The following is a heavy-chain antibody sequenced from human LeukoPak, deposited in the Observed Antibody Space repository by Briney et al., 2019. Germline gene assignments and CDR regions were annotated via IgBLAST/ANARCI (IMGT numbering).Heavy chain of an antibody. V-gene: IGHV4-39*07. CDR3: ATQTSYGLDY. CDR2: IYYSGST. J-gene: IGHJ4*02. Sequence: SQTLSLTCTVSGGSISSSSYYWGWIRQPPGKGLEWIGSIYYSGSTYYNPSLKSRVTISVDTSKNQFSLKLSSVIAADTAVYYCATQTSYGLDYWGQGTLVTVSS. CDR1: GGSISSSSYY. D-gene: IGHD3-10*01.